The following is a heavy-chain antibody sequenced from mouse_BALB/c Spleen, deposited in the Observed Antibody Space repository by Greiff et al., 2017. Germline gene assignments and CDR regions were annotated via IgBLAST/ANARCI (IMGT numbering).Heavy chain of an antibody. CDR1: GFTFSSYT. CDR2: ISNGGGST. J-gene: IGHJ2*01. D-gene: IGHD2-14*01. CDR3: ARRAVRDDCDY. V-gene: IGHV5-12-2*01. Sequence: EVKLMESGRGLVQPGGSLKLSCAASGFTFSSYTMSWVRQTPEKRLEWVAYISNGGGSTYYPDTVKGRFTISRDNAKNTLYLQMSSLKSEDTAMYYCARRAVRDDCDYWGQGTTLTVSS.